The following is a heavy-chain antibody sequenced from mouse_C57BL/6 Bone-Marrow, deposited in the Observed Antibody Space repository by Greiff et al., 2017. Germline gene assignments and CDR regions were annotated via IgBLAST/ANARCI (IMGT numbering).Heavy chain of an antibody. Sequence: QVQLQQSGAELARPGASVKLSCKASGYTFTSYGISWVKQRTGQGLEWIGEIYPRSGNTYYNEKFKGKATLTADKSSSPAYMELRSLTSEDSAVYFCARPHYYGSSYVHFDVWGTGTTVTVSS. CDR2: IYPRSGNT. D-gene: IGHD1-1*01. CDR1: GYTFTSYG. J-gene: IGHJ1*03. CDR3: ARPHYYGSSYVHFDV. V-gene: IGHV1-81*01.